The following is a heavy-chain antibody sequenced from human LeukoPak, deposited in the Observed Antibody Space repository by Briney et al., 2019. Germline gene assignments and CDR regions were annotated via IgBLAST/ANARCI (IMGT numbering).Heavy chain of an antibody. D-gene: IGHD2-2*01. CDR3: ARAIVVVPAAMVYYYYGMDV. CDR2: INHSGST. Sequence: PSETLSLTCAVHGGSFSGYYWSWIRQPPGKGLEWSGEINHSGSTNYNPSLKSRVTISVDTSKSQFSLKLSSVTAADTAVYYCARAIVVVPAAMVYYYYGMDVWGKGTTVTVSS. CDR1: GGSFSGYY. V-gene: IGHV4-34*01. J-gene: IGHJ6*04.